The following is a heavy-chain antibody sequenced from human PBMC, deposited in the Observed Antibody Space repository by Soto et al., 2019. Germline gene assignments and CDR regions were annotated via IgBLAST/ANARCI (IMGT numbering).Heavy chain of an antibody. Sequence: SETLSLTCAVYGESFSGYYWSWIRQPPGKGLEWIGQINHSGNTRYNPSLKSRVTISVDTSKNQFSLKLSSVTAADTAVYYCARRFYTSSSFDYWGQGTL. V-gene: IGHV4-34*01. CDR2: INHSGNT. J-gene: IGHJ4*02. CDR3: ARRFYTSSSFDY. D-gene: IGHD6-6*01. CDR1: GESFSGYY.